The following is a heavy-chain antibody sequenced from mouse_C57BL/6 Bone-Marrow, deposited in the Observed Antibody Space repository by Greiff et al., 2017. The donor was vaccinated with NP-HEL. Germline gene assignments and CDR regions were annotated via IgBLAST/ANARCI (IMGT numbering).Heavy chain of an antibody. D-gene: IGHD1-1*01. Sequence: QVHVKQPGAELVRPGTSVKLSCKASGYTFTSYWMHWVKQRPGQGLEWIGVIDPSDSYTNYNQKFKGKATLTVDTSSSTAYMQLSSLTSEDSAVYYCARGVLRYYWGQGTTLTVSS. CDR3: ARGVLRYY. J-gene: IGHJ2*01. CDR2: IDPSDSYT. CDR1: GYTFTSYW. V-gene: IGHV1-59*01.